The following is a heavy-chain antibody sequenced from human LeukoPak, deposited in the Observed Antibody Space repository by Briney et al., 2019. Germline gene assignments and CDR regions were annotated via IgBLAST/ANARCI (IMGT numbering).Heavy chain of an antibody. D-gene: IGHD1-1*01. J-gene: IGHJ4*02. CDR2: ISASGGST. CDR3: AKAPPYKKYFDY. CDR1: GFTFSSSA. V-gene: IGHV3-23*01. Sequence: GGSLRLSCAASGFTFSSSAMSWVRQVPGKGLEWVSGISASGGSTYYADSVKGRFTISRDNSKNTLYLQMNSLRAEDTAVYYCAKAPPYKKYFDYWGQGTLVTVSS.